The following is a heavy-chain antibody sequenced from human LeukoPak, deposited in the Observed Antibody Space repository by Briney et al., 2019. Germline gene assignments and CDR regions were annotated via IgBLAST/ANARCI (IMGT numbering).Heavy chain of an antibody. J-gene: IGHJ4*02. CDR1: GFTFSSYG. Sequence: ERSLRLSCAASGFTFSSYGMHWVRQAPGKGLEWVAVIWHDGSHKYYTDSVKGRFTISRDNSKNTLYLQMNSLRAEDTAVYYCASGVYSSGWYWDYWGQGTLVTVSS. CDR2: IWHDGSHK. V-gene: IGHV3-33*01. D-gene: IGHD6-19*01. CDR3: ASGVYSSGWYWDY.